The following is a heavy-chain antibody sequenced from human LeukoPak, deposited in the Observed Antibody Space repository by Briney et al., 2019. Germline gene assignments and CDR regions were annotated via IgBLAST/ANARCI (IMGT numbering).Heavy chain of an antibody. J-gene: IGHJ4*02. V-gene: IGHV4-34*01. Sequence: SETLSLTCAVYGGSFSGYYWTWIRQPPGKGLEWIREINHSGSTNYNPSLKSRITVSIDTSKNQFSLKLSSVTAADTAVYYCARVREAEYYDSTSSDYWGQGTLVTVSS. CDR3: ARVREAEYYDSTSSDY. D-gene: IGHD3-22*01. CDR2: INHSGST. CDR1: GGSFSGYY.